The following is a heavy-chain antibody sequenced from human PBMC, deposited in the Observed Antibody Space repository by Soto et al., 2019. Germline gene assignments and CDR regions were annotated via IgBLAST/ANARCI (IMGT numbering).Heavy chain of an antibody. CDR3: ARPTYSGSYLDAFDI. J-gene: IGHJ3*02. D-gene: IGHD1-26*01. V-gene: IGHV4-39*01. Sequence: QLQLQESGPGLVKPSETLSLTCTVSGGSISSSSYYWGWIRQPPGKGLEWIGSIYYSGSTYYNPSLKSRVTISVDTSKNQFSLKLSSVTAADTAVYYCARPTYSGSYLDAFDIWGQGTMVTVSS. CDR1: GGSISSSSYY. CDR2: IYYSGST.